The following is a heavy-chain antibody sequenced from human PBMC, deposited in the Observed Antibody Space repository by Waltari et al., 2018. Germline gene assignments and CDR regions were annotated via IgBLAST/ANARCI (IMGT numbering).Heavy chain of an antibody. J-gene: IGHJ6*02. CDR3: ARAKYYDYVWGSYRNTPDSHYYYYGMDV. V-gene: IGHV4-34*01. CDR1: GGSFSGYY. CDR2: INHSGST. D-gene: IGHD3-16*02. Sequence: QVQLQQWGAGLLKPSETLSLTCAVYGGSFSGYYWSWIRQPPGKGLEWIGEINHSGSTNYNPSLKSRVTISVDTSKNQFSLKLSSVTAADTAVYYCARAKYYDYVWGSYRNTPDSHYYYYGMDVWGQGTTVTVSS.